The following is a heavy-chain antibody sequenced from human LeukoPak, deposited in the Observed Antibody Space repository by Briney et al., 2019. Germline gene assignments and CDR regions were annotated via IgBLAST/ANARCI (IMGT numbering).Heavy chain of an antibody. V-gene: IGHV1-18*01. CDR1: GYTFTSYG. D-gene: IGHD3-3*01. J-gene: IGHJ4*02. Sequence: GASVKVSCKASGYTFTSYGISWVRQAPGQGLEWMGWISAYNGNTNYAQKLQGRVTMTTDTSTSTAYMELRGLRSDDTALYYCARAGVNFLDYLSPYFFDYWGQGSLVTVSS. CDR2: ISAYNGNT. CDR3: ARAGVNFLDYLSPYFFDY.